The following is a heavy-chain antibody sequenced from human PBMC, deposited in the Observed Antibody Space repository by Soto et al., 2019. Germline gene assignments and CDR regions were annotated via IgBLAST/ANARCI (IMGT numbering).Heavy chain of an antibody. V-gene: IGHV3-11*06. CDR2: ISTRSTYT. Sequence: GGSLRLSCAASGFIFSDYYMSWVRQTPGKGLEWVSYISTRSTYTNYADSVKGRFTISRDNTKNSLYLQMDSLRVEDTAVYYCARDLAWKRGKVGRYYYGMDVWGQGTTVTVSS. CDR1: GFIFSDYY. CDR3: ARDLAWKRGKVGRYYYGMDV. J-gene: IGHJ6*02. D-gene: IGHD1-1*01.